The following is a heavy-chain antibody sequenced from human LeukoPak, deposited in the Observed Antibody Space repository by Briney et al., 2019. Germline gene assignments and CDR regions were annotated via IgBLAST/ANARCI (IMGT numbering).Heavy chain of an antibody. V-gene: IGHV1-69*13. J-gene: IGHJ4*02. D-gene: IGHD1-26*01. Sequence: SVKVSCKASGGTFSSYAISWVRQAPGQGLEWMGGIIPIFGTANYAQKFQGRVTITADESTSTAYMELNSLRAEDTAVYYCARVGAMPFADYWGQGTLVTVSS. CDR1: GGTFSSYA. CDR2: IIPIFGTA. CDR3: ARVGAMPFADY.